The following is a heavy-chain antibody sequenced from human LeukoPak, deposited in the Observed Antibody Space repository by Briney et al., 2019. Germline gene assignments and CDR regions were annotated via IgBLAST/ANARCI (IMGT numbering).Heavy chain of an antibody. CDR1: GFTFSSYG. V-gene: IGHV3-30*02. Sequence: GGSLRLSCAASGFTFSSYGMHWVRQAPGKGLEWVAVIWYDGSNKYYADSVKGRFTISRDNSKNTLYLQVNSLRAEDTAVYYCAKDPAVGATAFDYWGQGTLVTVSS. D-gene: IGHD1-26*01. CDR2: IWYDGSNK. J-gene: IGHJ4*02. CDR3: AKDPAVGATAFDY.